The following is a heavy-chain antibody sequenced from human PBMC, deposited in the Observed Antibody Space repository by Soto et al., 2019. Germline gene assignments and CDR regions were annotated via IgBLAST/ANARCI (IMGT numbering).Heavy chain of an antibody. Sequence: QVQLVQSGAEVKKPRSSVKVSCRTSGGTLSSYTFCWVRQAPGQGLEWMGRIIPLVGKTTYGQRFQDRLSISADKETSTTYLELSNLSSEDTAVYYCARRLGTDAYDIWGPGTMVTVSS. CDR3: ARRLGTDAYDI. D-gene: IGHD3-16*01. CDR1: GGTLSSYT. V-gene: IGHV1-69*02. J-gene: IGHJ3*02. CDR2: IIPLVGKT.